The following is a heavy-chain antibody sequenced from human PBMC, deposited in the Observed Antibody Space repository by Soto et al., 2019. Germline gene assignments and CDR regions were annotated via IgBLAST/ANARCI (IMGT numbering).Heavy chain of an antibody. J-gene: IGHJ4*02. CDR1: GGTFNKYA. Sequence: QVQLVQSGAAVRKPGSSVKVSCKASGGTFNKYAISWVRQAPGQGPEWMGGILPIYSTRNYANYAHKVQGRVTITVDTSTSTAYMELSGLKSDDTAIYYCARGVVVVTNYYFDQWCQGTLVTVSS. D-gene: IGHD2-2*01. CDR2: ILPIYSTRNYA. V-gene: IGHV1-69*06. CDR3: ARGVVVVTNYYFDQ.